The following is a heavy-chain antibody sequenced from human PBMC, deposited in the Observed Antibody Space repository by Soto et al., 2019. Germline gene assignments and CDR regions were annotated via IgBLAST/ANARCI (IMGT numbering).Heavy chain of an antibody. CDR1: GYTFTSYA. Sequence: ASVKVSCKASGYTFTSYAMHWVRQAHGQRLEWMGWINAGNGNTKYSQKFQGRVTITRDTSASTAYMELSSLRSEDTAVYYCAREQQLEPYYYYYYGMDVWGQGTTVTVSS. D-gene: IGHD6-13*01. CDR2: INAGNGNT. V-gene: IGHV1-3*01. CDR3: AREQQLEPYYYYYYGMDV. J-gene: IGHJ6*02.